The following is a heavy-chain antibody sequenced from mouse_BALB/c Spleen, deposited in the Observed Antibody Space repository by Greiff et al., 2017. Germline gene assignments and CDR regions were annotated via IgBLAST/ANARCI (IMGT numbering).Heavy chain of an antibody. V-gene: IGHV3-2*02. CDR3: ARGDGYDWYFDV. D-gene: IGHD2-2*01. Sequence: EVMLVESGPGLVKPSQSLSLTCTVSGYSITSDYAWNWIRQFPGNKLEWMGYISYSGSTSYNPSLKSRISITRDTSKNQFFLQLNSVTTEDTATYYCARGDGYDWYFDVWGAGTTVTVSS. J-gene: IGHJ1*01. CDR1: GYSITSDYA. CDR2: ISYSGST.